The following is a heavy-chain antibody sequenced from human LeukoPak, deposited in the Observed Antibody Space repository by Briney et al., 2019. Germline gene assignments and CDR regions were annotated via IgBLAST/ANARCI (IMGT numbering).Heavy chain of an antibody. D-gene: IGHD3-22*01. Sequence: PGGSLRLSCAASGFTFSSYGMHWVRQAPGKGLEWVAVISYDGSNKYYADSVKGRFTISRDNSKNTLYLQMNSLRAEDTAVYYCAKDEMGYYDSSGYYLPGMDVWGQGTTVTVSS. CDR2: ISYDGSNK. CDR1: GFTFSSYG. J-gene: IGHJ6*02. CDR3: AKDEMGYYDSSGYYLPGMDV. V-gene: IGHV3-30*18.